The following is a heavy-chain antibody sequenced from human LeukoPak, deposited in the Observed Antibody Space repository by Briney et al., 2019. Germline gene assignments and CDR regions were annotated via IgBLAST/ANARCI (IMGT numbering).Heavy chain of an antibody. D-gene: IGHD3-22*01. J-gene: IGHJ3*02. CDR3: ARSGVTMIVERPADAFDI. CDR1: GGSISSYY. Sequence: PSETLSLTCTVSGGSISSYYWSWIRQPPGKGLERIGYIYYSGSTNYNPSLKSRVTISVDTSKNQFSLKLSSVTAADTAVYYCARSGVTMIVERPADAFDIWGQGTMVTVSS. CDR2: IYYSGST. V-gene: IGHV4-59*01.